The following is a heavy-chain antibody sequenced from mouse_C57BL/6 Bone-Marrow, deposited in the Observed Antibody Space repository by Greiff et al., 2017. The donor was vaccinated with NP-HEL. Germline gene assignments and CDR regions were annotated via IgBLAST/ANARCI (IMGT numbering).Heavy chain of an antibody. V-gene: IGHV14-4*01. D-gene: IGHD4-1*01. CDR1: GFNIKDDY. Sequence: DVKLQESGAELVRPGASVKLSCTASGFNIKDDYMHWVKQRPEQGLEWIGWIDPENGDTEYASKFQGKATITADTSSNTAYLQLSSLTSEDTAVYYCTGNWAFDYWGQGTTLTVSS. CDR3: TGNWAFDY. J-gene: IGHJ2*01. CDR2: IDPENGDT.